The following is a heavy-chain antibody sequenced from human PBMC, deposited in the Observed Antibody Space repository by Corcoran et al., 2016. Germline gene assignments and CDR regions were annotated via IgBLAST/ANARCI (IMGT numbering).Heavy chain of an antibody. Sequence: QITLKESGPTLVKPTQTLTLTCTFSGFSLSTSGVGVGWIRQPPGKALEWLALIYWDDDKRYSPSLKSRLTITKDTSKNPVVLTMTNMDPVDTATYYCAHTPIAVAGTYFDYWGQGTLVTVSS. CDR3: AHTPIAVAGTYFDY. J-gene: IGHJ4*02. CDR1: GFSLSTSGVG. D-gene: IGHD6-19*01. CDR2: IYWDDDK. V-gene: IGHV2-5*02.